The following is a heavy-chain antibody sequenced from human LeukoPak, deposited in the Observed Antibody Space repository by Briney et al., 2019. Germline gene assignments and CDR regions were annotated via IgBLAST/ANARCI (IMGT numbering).Heavy chain of an antibody. CDR1: GGTFSSYA. CDR2: IIPIFGTA. V-gene: IGHV1-69*13. D-gene: IGHD3-3*01. CDR3: ASTSGFLEWLGSMDRDAFDI. Sequence: ASVKVSCKASGGTFSSYAISWVRQAPGQGLEWMGGIIPIFGTANYAQKFQGRVTITADESTSTAYVELSSLRSEDTAVYYCASTSGFLEWLGSMDRDAFDIWGQGTMVTVSS. J-gene: IGHJ3*02.